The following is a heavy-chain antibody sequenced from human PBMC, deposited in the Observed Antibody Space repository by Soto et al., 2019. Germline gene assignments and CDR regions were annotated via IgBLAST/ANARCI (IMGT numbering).Heavy chain of an antibody. J-gene: IGHJ6*02. CDR3: ARNSGGIYYYYGMDV. Sequence: QLQLQESGSGLVKPSQTLSLTCAVSGGSISSGGYSWSWIRQPPGKGLEWIGYIYHSGSTYYNPSLKSRVTISVHRSKNQCSLKLSSVTAADTAVYYCARNSGGIYYYYGMDVWGQGTTVTVSS. CDR1: GGSISSGGYS. V-gene: IGHV4-30-2*01. D-gene: IGHD2-15*01. CDR2: IYHSGST.